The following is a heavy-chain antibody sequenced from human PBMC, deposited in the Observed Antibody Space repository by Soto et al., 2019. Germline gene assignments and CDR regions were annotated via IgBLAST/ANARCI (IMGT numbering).Heavy chain of an antibody. Sequence: QITLKESGPTLVRPAQTLTLTCDFSGVSLATYHMGVAWIRQPPGKALEWLALSYWDDDKRYSPSLKDRLAISKDTSSTRVVLTITNIDLGDSATYFCAHAGDYDLLTFDHWGPGTLVTVSS. D-gene: IGHD4-17*01. CDR3: AHAGDYDLLTFDH. V-gene: IGHV2-5*02. CDR2: SYWDDDK. CDR1: GVSLATYHMG. J-gene: IGHJ4*02.